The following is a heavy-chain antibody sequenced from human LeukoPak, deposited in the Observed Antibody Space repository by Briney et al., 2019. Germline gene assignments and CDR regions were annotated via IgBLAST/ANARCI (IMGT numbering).Heavy chain of an antibody. CDR2: IIPIFGTA. J-gene: IGHJ4*02. CDR1: GGTFSSYA. D-gene: IGHD3-22*01. V-gene: IGHV1-69*05. CDR3: ASKSEGYYDSSGYPDY. Sequence: VASVKVSCKASGGTFSSYASSWVRQAPGQGLEWMGRIIPIFGTANYAQKFQGRVTITTDESTSTAYMELSSLRSEDTAVYYCASKSEGYYDSSGYPDYWGQGTLVTVSS.